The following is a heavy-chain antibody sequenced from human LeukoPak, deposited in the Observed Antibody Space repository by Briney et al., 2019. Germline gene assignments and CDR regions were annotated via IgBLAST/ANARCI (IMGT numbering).Heavy chain of an antibody. CDR2: IYPGDSNT. V-gene: IGHV5-51*01. CDR1: EYSFTSYW. Sequence: LGESLKISCKGSEYSFTSYWIGWVRQMPRKGLEWMGSIYPGDSNTRYSPSFQGQVTISADKSISTAYLQWNSLKASDTAMYYCARSGLLDYWGQGTLVTVSS. D-gene: IGHD3/OR15-3a*01. J-gene: IGHJ4*02. CDR3: ARSGLLDY.